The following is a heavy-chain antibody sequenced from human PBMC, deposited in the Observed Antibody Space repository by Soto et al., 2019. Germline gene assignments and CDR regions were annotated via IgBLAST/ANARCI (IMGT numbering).Heavy chain of an antibody. D-gene: IGHD5-18*01. Sequence: PSETLSLTCAVYGGSLSGYFWSWIRQPPGKGLEWIGEINHSGSTNYNPSLKSRLTISGDTSKNQFSLKLSSVTAADTAVYYCARIRGYSYGYNYYYVMDVWGQGTTVTVSS. CDR1: GGSLSGYF. V-gene: IGHV4-34*01. CDR3: ARIRGYSYGYNYYYVMDV. J-gene: IGHJ6*02. CDR2: INHSGST.